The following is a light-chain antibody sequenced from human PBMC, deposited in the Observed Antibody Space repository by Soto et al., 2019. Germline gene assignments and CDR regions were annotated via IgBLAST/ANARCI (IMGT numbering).Light chain of an antibody. CDR1: QSVSSN. CDR3: LQDHDDSWT. V-gene: IGKV3-15*01. J-gene: IGKJ1*01. CDR2: GAS. Sequence: EIVMTQSPATLSVSPGERATLSCRASQSVSSNLAWYQQKPGQAPRLLIYGASTRATGIPARFSGSGSGTEFTLTISSLQSEDFATYYCLQDHDDSWTFGQGTKVDI.